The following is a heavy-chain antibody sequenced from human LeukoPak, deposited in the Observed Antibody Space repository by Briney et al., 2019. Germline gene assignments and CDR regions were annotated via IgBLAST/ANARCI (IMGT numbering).Heavy chain of an antibody. Sequence: GGSLRLSCTTSGFTFSDYSVNWVRQAPGKGLEWVSSINSRSNYIFYADSVKGRFTVSRDNAKNSLYLQMNSLRAEDTAVYYCARDLSSGYYYDSSGYSTIWGQGTMVTVSS. CDR2: INSRSNYI. CDR1: GFTFSDYS. J-gene: IGHJ3*02. D-gene: IGHD3-22*01. CDR3: ARDLSSGYYYDSSGYSTI. V-gene: IGHV3-21*01.